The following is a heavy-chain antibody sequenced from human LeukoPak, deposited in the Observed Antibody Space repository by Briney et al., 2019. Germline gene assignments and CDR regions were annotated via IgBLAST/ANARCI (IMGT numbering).Heavy chain of an antibody. Sequence: SETLSLTCTVSGGSISSGGYYWSWIRQPPGKGLEWIGYIYHSGSTYYNPSLKSRVTISVDRSKNQFSLKLSSVTAADTAVYYCATLRPYSSGKGGAFDIWGQGTMVTVSS. V-gene: IGHV4-30-2*01. J-gene: IGHJ3*02. CDR1: GGSISSGGYY. CDR3: ATLRPYSSGKGGAFDI. D-gene: IGHD6-19*01. CDR2: IYHSGST.